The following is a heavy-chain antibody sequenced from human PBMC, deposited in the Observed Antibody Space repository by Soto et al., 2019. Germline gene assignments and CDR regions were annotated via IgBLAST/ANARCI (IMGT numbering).Heavy chain of an antibody. V-gene: IGHV4-59*01. Sequence: QAHLQESGPGLVKPSETLSLTCTVFGGSISGSYWTWMRQAPGKGLEWIAYMDGSGRTNYSPSLKSRVSMSVDTSKKEFYLRMTSVTAADTAVYYCVRDPAFSCGETTCPHFAFALWGQGTLVTVSS. CDR3: VRDPAFSCGETTCPHFAFAL. CDR1: GGSISGSY. J-gene: IGHJ3*01. D-gene: IGHD2-21*01. CDR2: MDGSGRT.